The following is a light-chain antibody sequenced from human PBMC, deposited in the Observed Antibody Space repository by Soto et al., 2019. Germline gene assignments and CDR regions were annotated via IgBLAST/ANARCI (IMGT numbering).Light chain of an antibody. CDR2: KAT. CDR3: QQYNDFQYT. J-gene: IGKJ2*01. V-gene: IGKV1-5*03. CDR1: QSIGSW. Sequence: DIQMTQSPSTLSASVGDGVTITCRASQSIGSWLAWYQQKPGKDPKLLIYKATNLQSGVPSRFSGSGSGTDFSLTISSLQPVDSATYYCQQYNDFQYTFGQGTKLEI.